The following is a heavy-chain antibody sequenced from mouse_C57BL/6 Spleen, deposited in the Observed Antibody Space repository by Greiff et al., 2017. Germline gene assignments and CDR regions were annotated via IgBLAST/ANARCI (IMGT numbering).Heavy chain of an antibody. CDR1: GYTFTSYW. V-gene: IGHV1-72*01. CDR2: MDPNSGGT. CDR3: ARGPHYYGSSYPDY. D-gene: IGHD1-1*01. J-gene: IGHJ2*01. Sequence: QVQLQQPGAELVKPGASVKLSCKASGYTFTSYWMHWVKQRPGRGLERIGRMDPNSGGTKYTETFMSKATLTVDKPASTAYMQLSSLTSDDSAVYYWARGPHYYGSSYPDYWGQGTTLTVSS.